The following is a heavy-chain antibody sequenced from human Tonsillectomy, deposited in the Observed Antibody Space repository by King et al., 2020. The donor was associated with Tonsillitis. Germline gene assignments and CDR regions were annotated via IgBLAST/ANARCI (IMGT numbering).Heavy chain of an antibody. J-gene: IGHJ4*02. V-gene: IGHV3-49*04. CDR3: TSDSPPHRRIRVVDY. Sequence: VQLVESGGGLVQPGRSLRLSCPASGFNFGDYAISWVRVAPGTGLEWVGFIRSKTYGGTTEYAASVKGRLTISRDDSKSIAYLQLNSLKTEDTAVYYCTSDSPPHRRIRVVDYWGQGTLVTVSS. CDR1: GFNFGDYA. D-gene: IGHD2-8*02. CDR2: IRSKTYGGTT.